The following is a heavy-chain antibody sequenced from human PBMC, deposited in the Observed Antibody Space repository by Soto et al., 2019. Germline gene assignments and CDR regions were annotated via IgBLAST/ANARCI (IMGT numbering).Heavy chain of an antibody. CDR1: GGSFSGYY. J-gene: IGHJ4*02. V-gene: IGHV4-34*01. Sequence: SETLSLTCAVYGGSFSGYYWSWIRQPPGKGLEWIGEINHSGSTNYNPSLKSRVTISVDTSKNQFSLKLSSVTAADTAVYYCAGGSGSVIDYWGQGTLVTVSS. CDR3: AGGSGSVIDY. D-gene: IGHD3-10*01. CDR2: INHSGST.